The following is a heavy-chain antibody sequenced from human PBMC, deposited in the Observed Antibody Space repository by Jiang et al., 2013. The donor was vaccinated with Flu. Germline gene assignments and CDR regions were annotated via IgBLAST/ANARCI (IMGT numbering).Heavy chain of an antibody. Sequence: SQTLSLTCAISGYSVSSTSVAWNWIRQSPSRGLEWLGRTYYRSKWYTDYAASVRSRIAISPDTSKNQFSLQLNSVTPEDTAVYYCARGWKEEKAGIPDWYFDVWGRGTLVTVSS. CDR1: GYSVSSTSVA. CDR3: ARGWKEEKAGIPDWYFDV. CDR2: TYYRSKWYT. D-gene: IGHD6-19*01. J-gene: IGHJ2*01. V-gene: IGHV6-1*01.